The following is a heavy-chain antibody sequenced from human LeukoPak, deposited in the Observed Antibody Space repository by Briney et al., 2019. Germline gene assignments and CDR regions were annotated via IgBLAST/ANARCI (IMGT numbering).Heavy chain of an antibody. CDR2: ISGSGGST. CDR1: G. D-gene: IGHD3-10*01. V-gene: IGHV3-23*01. CDR3: XXXXXXWXGESNDY. J-gene: IGHJ4*02. Sequence: GXXWXRQAPGXXLXXXXAISGSGGSTXYADSVKGRFTISRDXXKKXXYMQMNSLRAEDTAVYYCXXXXXXWXGESNDYWGQGTLVTVSS.